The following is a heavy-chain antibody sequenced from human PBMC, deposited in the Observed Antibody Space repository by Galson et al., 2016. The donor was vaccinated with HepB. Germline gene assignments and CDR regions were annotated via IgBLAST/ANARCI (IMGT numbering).Heavy chain of an antibody. CDR2: VWYDGETK. CDR3: AREGADGDFHDAFDF. J-gene: IGHJ3*01. CDR1: GFTFSNYG. Sequence: SLRLSCAASGFTFSNYGMHWVRQTPDKGLEWVAIVWYDGETKYYGDSVKGRFTISRDHSKNTLYLQMNSLRVEDTDVYYFAREGADGDFHDAFDFWGRGTMVTVSS. V-gene: IGHV3-33*01. D-gene: IGHD4-17*01.